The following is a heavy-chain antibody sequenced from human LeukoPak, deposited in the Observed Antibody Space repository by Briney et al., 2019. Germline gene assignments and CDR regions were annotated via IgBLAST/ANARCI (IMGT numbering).Heavy chain of an antibody. D-gene: IGHD3-10*01. CDR2: IYYSGST. CDR1: GGSINSNSYY. J-gene: IGHJ4*02. Sequence: PSETLSLTCTVSGGSINSNSYYWGWIRQPPGKGLEWIGYIYYSGSTNYNPSLKSRVTISVDTSKNQFSLKLSSVTAADTAVYYCAKDGDYNVLLWFGEFSYWGQGTLVTVSS. V-gene: IGHV4-61*01. CDR3: AKDGDYNVLLWFGEFSY.